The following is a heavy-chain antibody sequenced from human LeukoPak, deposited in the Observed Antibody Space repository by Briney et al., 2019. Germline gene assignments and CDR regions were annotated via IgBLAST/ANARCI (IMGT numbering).Heavy chain of an antibody. Sequence: GGSLRLSCAASGFTFSSYSMNWVRQAPGKGLEWVSGISWNSGIIAYADSVKGRFTISRDNAKNSLYLQMNSLRAEDTALYYCAKGPTVANEPYYFDYWGQGTLVTVSS. V-gene: IGHV3-9*01. CDR2: ISWNSGII. CDR1: GFTFSSYS. J-gene: IGHJ4*02. CDR3: AKGPTVANEPYYFDY. D-gene: IGHD5-12*01.